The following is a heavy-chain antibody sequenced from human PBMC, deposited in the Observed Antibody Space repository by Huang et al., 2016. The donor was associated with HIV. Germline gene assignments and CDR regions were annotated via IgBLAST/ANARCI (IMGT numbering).Heavy chain of an antibody. V-gene: IGHV3-23*01. Sequence: EVQLLESGGGLTQHGGSRRISCAASGFAFSSYAMRWVRQAPGKGLQWVSVISGRGGSTNYAASVKVRFTSSRDNSKNTLHLQMNSLRAEDTAIYYCAKDQSLDVWGQGTTVTVSS. CDR2: ISGRGGST. CDR3: AKDQSLDV. J-gene: IGHJ6*02. CDR1: GFAFSSYA.